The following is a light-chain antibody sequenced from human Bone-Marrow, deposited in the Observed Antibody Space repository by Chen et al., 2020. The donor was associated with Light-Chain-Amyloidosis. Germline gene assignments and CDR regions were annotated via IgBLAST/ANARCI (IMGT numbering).Light chain of an antibody. CDR3: SSYTITNTLV. CDR2: EVT. CDR1: SSDVGGDNH. Sequence: QSALTQPASVSGSPGQSFTIPCTGTSSDVGGDNHVSWYQQHPDKAPKLMIYEVTNRPSWVPDRFSGSKSDNTASLPISGLQTEDEADYFCSSYTITNTLVFGSGTRVTVL. J-gene: IGLJ1*01. V-gene: IGLV2-14*01.